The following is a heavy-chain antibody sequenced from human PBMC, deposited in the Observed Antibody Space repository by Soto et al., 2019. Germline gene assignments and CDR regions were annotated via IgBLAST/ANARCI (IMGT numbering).Heavy chain of an antibody. CDR3: ARSLAARPSAPPGY. CDR1: GYTFTSYD. CDR2: MNPNSGNT. J-gene: IGHJ4*02. V-gene: IGHV1-8*01. D-gene: IGHD6-6*01. Sequence: ASVKVSCKASGYTFTSYDTNWVRQATGQGLEWMGWMNPNSGNTGYAQKFQGRVTMTRNTSISTAYMEPSSLRSEDTAVYYCARSLAARPSAPPGYWGQGTLVTVSS.